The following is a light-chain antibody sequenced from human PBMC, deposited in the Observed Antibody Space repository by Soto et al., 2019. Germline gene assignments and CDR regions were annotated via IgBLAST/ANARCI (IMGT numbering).Light chain of an antibody. CDR2: SAS. CDR1: QSVSSSH. CDR3: QQRSNWPPLN. Sequence: EIVLTQSPGTLSLSPGERATLSCRASQSVSSSHLALYQQKPGQAPRLLIYSASSRATGIPARFSGSGSGTDFTLTISSLEPEDFAVYYCQQRSNWPPLNFGGGTKVDIK. J-gene: IGKJ4*01. V-gene: IGKV3D-20*02.